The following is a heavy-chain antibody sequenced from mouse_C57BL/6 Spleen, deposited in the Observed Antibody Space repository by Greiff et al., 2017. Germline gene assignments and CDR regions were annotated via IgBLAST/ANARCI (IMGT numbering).Heavy chain of an antibody. J-gene: IGHJ4*01. V-gene: IGHV1-9*01. D-gene: IGHD3-2*02. CDR2: ILPGSGST. CDR3: ARGGLRLRRFYARDY. Sequence: QVQLKQSGAELMKPGASVKLSCKATGYTFTGYWIEWVKQRPGHGLEWIGEILPGSGSTNYNEKFKGTALFTAATSSNTAYMQRSSLTTEDSASYYCARGGLRLRRFYARDYWGQGTSVTVSS. CDR1: GYTFTGYW.